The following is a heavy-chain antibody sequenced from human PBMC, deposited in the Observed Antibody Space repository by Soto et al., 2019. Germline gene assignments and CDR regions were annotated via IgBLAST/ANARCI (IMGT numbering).Heavy chain of an antibody. J-gene: IGHJ5*02. D-gene: IGHD2-2*01. CDR3: ARVYCSSTSCYRRGIGSQSWFDP. CDR2: ISAYNGNT. V-gene: IGHV1-18*01. CDR1: GYTFTSYG. Sequence: QVQLVQSGAEVKKPGASVKVSCKASGYTFTSYGISWVRQAPGQGIEWMGWISAYNGNTNYAQKLQGRVTMTTDTSTSTAYMELRSLRSDDTAVYYCARVYCSSTSCYRRGIGSQSWFDPWGQGTLVTVSS.